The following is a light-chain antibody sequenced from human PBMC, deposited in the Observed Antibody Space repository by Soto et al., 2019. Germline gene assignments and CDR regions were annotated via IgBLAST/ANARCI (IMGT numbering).Light chain of an antibody. Sequence: DIQMTQSPSSLSASVGDRVTITCRSSQSISSASAWYQQKPAKVPELLIYAASTLQSGVPSRFSGSGAVTDFTLTISSLQHEDVATYYWQMYNSAPTLTFGQGTKVDIK. CDR1: QSISSA. CDR2: AAS. CDR3: QMYNSAPTLT. J-gene: IGKJ1*01. V-gene: IGKV1-27*01.